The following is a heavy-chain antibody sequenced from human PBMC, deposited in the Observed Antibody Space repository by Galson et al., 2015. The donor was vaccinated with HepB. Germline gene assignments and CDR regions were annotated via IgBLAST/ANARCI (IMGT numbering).Heavy chain of an antibody. V-gene: IGHV1-18*04. Sequence: SVKVSCKASDYTFTSYGISWVRQAPGQGLEWMGWISAYNGNTNYAQKLQGRVTMTTDTSTSTAYMELRSLRSDDTAVYYCARDYYGSGSSNSLYYYYYGMDVWCKGSTVTVSS. D-gene: IGHD3-10*01. CDR1: DYTFTSYG. J-gene: IGHJ6*04. CDR2: ISAYNGNT. CDR3: ARDYYGSGSSNSLYYYYYGMDV.